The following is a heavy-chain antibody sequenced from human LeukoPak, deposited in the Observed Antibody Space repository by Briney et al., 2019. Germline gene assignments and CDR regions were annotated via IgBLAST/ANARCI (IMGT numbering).Heavy chain of an antibody. D-gene: IGHD6-19*01. CDR2: ISSSSSYI. CDR1: GFTFSSYS. Sequence: PGGSLRLSCAASGFTFSSYSMNWVRQAPGKGLEWVSSISSSSSYIYYADSVKGRFTISRDNAKNSLYLQMNSLRAEDTALYYCAKGIFRYSSGWHDAFDIWGQGTMVTVSS. J-gene: IGHJ3*02. CDR3: AKGIFRYSSGWHDAFDI. V-gene: IGHV3-21*04.